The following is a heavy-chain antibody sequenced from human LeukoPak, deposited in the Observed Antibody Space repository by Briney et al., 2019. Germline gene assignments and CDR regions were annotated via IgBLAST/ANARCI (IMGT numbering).Heavy chain of an antibody. V-gene: IGHV1-18*01. Sequence: ASVKVSCKASGYTFTSYGISWVRQAPGQGLEWMGWISAYNGNTNYAQKLQGRVTMTTDTSTSTAYMELRSLRSDDTAAYYCARGSPRNYDILTGYYRYYGMDVWGQGTTVTVSS. CDR2: ISAYNGNT. J-gene: IGHJ6*02. CDR1: GYTFTSYG. D-gene: IGHD3-9*01. CDR3: ARGSPRNYDILTGYYRYYGMDV.